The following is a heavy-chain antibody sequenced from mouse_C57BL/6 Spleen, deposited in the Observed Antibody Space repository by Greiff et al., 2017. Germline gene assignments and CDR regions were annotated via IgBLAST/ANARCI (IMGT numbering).Heavy chain of an antibody. CDR3: ARGICYGNYVRYFDV. CDR2: INPYNGGT. V-gene: IGHV1-19*01. J-gene: IGHJ1*03. CDR1: GYTFTDYY. Sequence: EVQLQQSGPVLVKPGASVKMSCKASGYTFTDYYMNWVKQSHGKSLEWIGVINPYNGGTSYNQKFKGKATLTVDKSSSTAYMELNSLTSEDSAVYDCARGICYGNYVRYFDVWGKGTTVTVSS. D-gene: IGHD2-1*01.